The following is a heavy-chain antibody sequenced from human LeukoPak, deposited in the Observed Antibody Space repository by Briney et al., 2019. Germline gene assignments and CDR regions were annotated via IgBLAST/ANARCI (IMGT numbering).Heavy chain of an antibody. Sequence: ASVNVSCKASGYTFTGYYMHWVRQAPGQGLEWMGRINPNSGGTNYAQKFQGRVTMTRDTSISTAYMELSRLRSDDTAVYYCARVAVAGTWWFDPWGQGTLVTVSS. CDR1: GYTFTGYY. CDR3: ARVAVAGTWWFDP. V-gene: IGHV1-2*06. J-gene: IGHJ5*02. D-gene: IGHD6-19*01. CDR2: INPNSGGT.